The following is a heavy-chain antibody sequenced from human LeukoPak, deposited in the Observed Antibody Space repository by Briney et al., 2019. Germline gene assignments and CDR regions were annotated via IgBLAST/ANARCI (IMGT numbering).Heavy chain of an antibody. CDR1: GYTFTGYY. CDR3: ARDPGRGVIRNWFGP. Sequence: ASVKVSCKASGYTFTGYYIHWVRQAPGQGLEWMGWINPNSGGTNYAQKFQGRVTMTRDTSISTAYMELSRLRSDDTAVYYCARDPGRGVIRNWFGPWGQGTLVTVSS. V-gene: IGHV1-2*02. J-gene: IGHJ5*02. D-gene: IGHD3-10*01. CDR2: INPNSGGT.